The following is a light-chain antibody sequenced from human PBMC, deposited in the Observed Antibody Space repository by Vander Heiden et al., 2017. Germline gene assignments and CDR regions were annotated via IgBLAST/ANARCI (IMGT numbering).Light chain of an antibody. V-gene: IGKV3-20*01. J-gene: IGKJ3*01. CDR3: QQYGSSLLT. Sequence: EIVLTQSPGTLSLSPGERTTLSCRASQSVTSSYLAWYQQKAVQAPRLLIYGASSRATGIPDRFSGSGSGTDFTLTISRLEPEDFAVYYCQQYGSSLLTFGHGTRVDIK. CDR1: QSVTSSY. CDR2: GAS.